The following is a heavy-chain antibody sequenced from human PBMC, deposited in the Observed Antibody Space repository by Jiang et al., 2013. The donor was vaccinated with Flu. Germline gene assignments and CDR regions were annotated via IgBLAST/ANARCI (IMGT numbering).Heavy chain of an antibody. CDR3: ARHLSGSSSWFWFDP. D-gene: IGHD6-13*01. J-gene: IGHJ5*02. V-gene: IGHV4-59*08. CDR2: IYYSGST. CDR1: GGSISSYY. Sequence: RLLKPSETLSLICTVSGGSISSYYWSWIRQPPGKGLEWIGYIYYSGSTNYNPSLKSRVTISVDTSKNQFSLKLSSVTAADTAVYYCARHLSGSSSWFWFDPWGQGTLVTVSS.